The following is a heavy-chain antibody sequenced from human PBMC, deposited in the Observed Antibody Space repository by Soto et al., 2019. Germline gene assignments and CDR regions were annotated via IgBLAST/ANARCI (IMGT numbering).Heavy chain of an antibody. V-gene: IGHV4-4*07. CDR1: VGSVSSYY. CDR3: ARVGELNWNYGFWFDP. Sequence: AETRSLTCSCSVGSVSSYYWSWIRQPSGKGLEWIGRIYTSGSTNYNPSLKSRVTMSVDTSKNQFSLKLSSVTAADTAVYYCARVGELNWNYGFWFDPWGQGTLVTVSS. D-gene: IGHD1-7*01. J-gene: IGHJ5*02. CDR2: IYTSGST.